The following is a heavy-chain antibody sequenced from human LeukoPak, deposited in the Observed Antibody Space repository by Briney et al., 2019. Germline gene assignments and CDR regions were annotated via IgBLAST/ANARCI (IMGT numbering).Heavy chain of an antibody. Sequence: ASVKVSCKASGYTFTGYYMHWVRQAPGQGREWMGWINPNSGGTNYAQKFQGRVTMTRDTSISTAYMELSRLRSDDTAVYYCARDSKRIAAARSPLDYWGQGTLVTVSS. CDR3: ARDSKRIAAARSPLDY. J-gene: IGHJ4*02. CDR2: INPNSGGT. D-gene: IGHD6-13*01. CDR1: GYTFTGYY. V-gene: IGHV1-2*02.